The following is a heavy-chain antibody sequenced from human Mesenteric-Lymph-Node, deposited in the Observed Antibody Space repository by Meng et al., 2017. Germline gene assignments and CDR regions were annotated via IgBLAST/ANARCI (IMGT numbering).Heavy chain of an antibody. D-gene: IGHD3-3*01. CDR1: GFTFSGYW. V-gene: IGHV3-74*01. CDR3: ARAALPRGWLLYPKDAFDI. J-gene: IGHJ3*02. CDR2: INSDGSST. Sequence: GGSLRLSCAASGFTFSGYWMHWVRQAPGKGLVWVARINSDGSSTSYADSVKGRFTISRDNAKNTLYLQMNSLRAEDTAVYYCARAALPRGWLLYPKDAFDIWGQGTMVTVSS.